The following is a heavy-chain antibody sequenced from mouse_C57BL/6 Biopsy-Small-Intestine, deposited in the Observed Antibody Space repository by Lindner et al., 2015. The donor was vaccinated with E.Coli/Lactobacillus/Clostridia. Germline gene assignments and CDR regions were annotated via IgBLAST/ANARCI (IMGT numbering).Heavy chain of an antibody. D-gene: IGHD2-3*01. CDR1: GYKFSDYN. Sequence: VQLQESGPELVKPGASVKISCKASGYKFSDYNMDWVKQSHGKSLEWIGDINPNNGGTIYNQKFKGKATLTVDKSSSTAYMELRSLTSEDTAVYYCARCLYDGYYAWFAYWGQGTLVTVSA. V-gene: IGHV1-18*01. CDR3: ARCLYDGYYAWFAY. CDR2: INPNNGGT. J-gene: IGHJ3*01.